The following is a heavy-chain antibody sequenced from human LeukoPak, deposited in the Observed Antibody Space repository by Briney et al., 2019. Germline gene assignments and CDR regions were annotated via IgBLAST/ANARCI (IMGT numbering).Heavy chain of an antibody. CDR2: ISGSGGST. D-gene: IGHD6-13*01. Sequence: GGSLRLSCAASGFTFSRYAMSWVRQAPGKVLEWVSAISGSGGSTYYADSVKGRFTISRDNSKNTLYLQMNSLRAEDTAVYYCTTDRLVAAAGGIDYWGQGTLVTVSS. CDR3: TTDRLVAAAGGIDY. CDR1: GFTFSRYA. J-gene: IGHJ4*02. V-gene: IGHV3-23*01.